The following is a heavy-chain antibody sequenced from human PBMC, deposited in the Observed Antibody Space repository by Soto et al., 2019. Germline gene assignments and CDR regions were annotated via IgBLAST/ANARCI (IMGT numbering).Heavy chain of an antibody. CDR3: AREDTMIRDYYHYGMDV. CDR1: GGSISSYY. J-gene: IGHJ6*02. V-gene: IGHV4-4*07. CDR2: IYTSGST. Sequence: SETLSLTCTVSGGSISSYYWSWIRQPAGKGLEWIGRIYTSGSTNYNPSLKSRVTMSVDTSKNQFSLKLSSVTAADTAVYYCAREDTMIRDYYHYGMDVWGQGTTVTVSS. D-gene: IGHD3-22*01.